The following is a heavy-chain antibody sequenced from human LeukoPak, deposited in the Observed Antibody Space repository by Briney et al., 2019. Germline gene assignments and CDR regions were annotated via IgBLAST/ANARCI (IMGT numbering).Heavy chain of an antibody. CDR2: ISAYTGNT. CDR3: ARGNGPGIAVANIRGAGFDI. D-gene: IGHD6-19*01. J-gene: IGHJ3*02. Sequence: ASVKVSCKASGYTFTNYGINWVRQSPGQGLEWMGWISAYTGNTNYAQMLQGRVTMTIDTSTNTAYMELRSLRSDDTAVYYCARGNGPGIAVANIRGAGFDIWGQGTMVTVSS. V-gene: IGHV1-18*01. CDR1: GYTFTNYG.